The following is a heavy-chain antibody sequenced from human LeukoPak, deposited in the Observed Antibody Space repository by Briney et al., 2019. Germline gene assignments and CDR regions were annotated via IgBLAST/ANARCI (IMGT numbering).Heavy chain of an antibody. Sequence: GGSLRLSCAASGFSFNTCAMSWVRQAPEKGLDWVSVISGSAHKIRYADSVKGRFTISRDNSENIVYLQMNNLRAEDTAVYYCAGRVTGYSSGYVYWGQGTLVTVSS. J-gene: IGHJ4*02. V-gene: IGHV3-23*01. CDR2: ISGSAHKI. CDR1: GFSFNTCA. D-gene: IGHD5-18*01. CDR3: AGRVTGYSSGYVY.